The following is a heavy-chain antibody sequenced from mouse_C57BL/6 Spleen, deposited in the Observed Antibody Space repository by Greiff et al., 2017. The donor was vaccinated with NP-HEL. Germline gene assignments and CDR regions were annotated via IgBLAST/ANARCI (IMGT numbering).Heavy chain of an antibody. CDR2: IYPGDGDT. D-gene: IGHD2-3*01. Sequence: VKVVGSGPELVKPGASVKISCKASGYAFSSSWMNWVKQRPGKGLEWIGRIYPGDGDTNYNGKFKGKATLTADKSSSTAYMQLSSLTSEDSAVYFCARGWLLFFDYWGQGTTLTVSS. V-gene: IGHV1-82*01. CDR1: GYAFSSSW. J-gene: IGHJ2*01. CDR3: ARGWLLFFDY.